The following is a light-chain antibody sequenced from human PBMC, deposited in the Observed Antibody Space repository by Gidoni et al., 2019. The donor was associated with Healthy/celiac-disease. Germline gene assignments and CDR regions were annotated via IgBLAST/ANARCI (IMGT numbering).Light chain of an antibody. V-gene: IGKV3-15*01. Sequence: EIVMTQSPATLSVSPGERATLSCRASQSVSSNLDWYQQKPGQAPRLLIYGASTRATGIPARFSGSGSVTEFTLTISSLQSEDFAVYYCQQYNNWPLTFXGXTKVEIK. CDR2: GAS. CDR1: QSVSSN. J-gene: IGKJ4*01. CDR3: QQYNNWPLT.